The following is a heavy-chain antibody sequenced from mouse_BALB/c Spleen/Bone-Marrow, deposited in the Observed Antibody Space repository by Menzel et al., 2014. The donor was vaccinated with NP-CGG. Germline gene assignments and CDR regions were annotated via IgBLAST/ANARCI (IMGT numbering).Heavy chain of an antibody. V-gene: IGHV6-6*02. J-gene: IGHJ3*01. CDR3: NTGFAY. CDR2: IRLKSHNYAT. Sequence: DVMLVESGGGLVQPGGSMKLSCVASGFTFSNYWMNWVRQSPEKGLEWVAEIRLKSHNYATRYAESVKGRFTISRDDSKSSVYLQMNNLRTEGSGIYYCNTGFAYWGQGTLVTVSA. CDR1: GFTFSNYW.